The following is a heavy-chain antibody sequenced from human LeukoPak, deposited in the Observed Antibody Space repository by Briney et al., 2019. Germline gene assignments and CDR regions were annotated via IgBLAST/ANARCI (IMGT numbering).Heavy chain of an antibody. Sequence: GGSLRLSCAASGFTFSSYSMNWVRQAPGKGLEWVSSLSGSGDSTYYADSVKGRFTISRDDSKNTLYLQMDSLRAEDTAVYYCVKGRQWLLMYWGQGTLVTVSS. CDR3: VKGRQWLLMY. V-gene: IGHV3-23*01. CDR2: LSGSGDST. J-gene: IGHJ4*02. CDR1: GFTFSSYS. D-gene: IGHD6-19*01.